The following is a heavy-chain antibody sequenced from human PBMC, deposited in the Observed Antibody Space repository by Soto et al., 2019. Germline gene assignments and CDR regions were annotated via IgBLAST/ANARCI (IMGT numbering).Heavy chain of an antibody. D-gene: IGHD1-26*01. Sequence: SGPTLVNPTQTLTLTCTFSGFSLSTNGVGVGWIRQPPGKALEWLALIYWDDDERYSPSLKSRLTITKDTSKNQVVLTMTNMDPVDTATYYCAHRASGIKEGIFDYWGQGTLVTVSS. CDR1: GFSLSTNGVG. CDR3: AHRASGIKEGIFDY. J-gene: IGHJ4*02. V-gene: IGHV2-5*02. CDR2: IYWDDDE.